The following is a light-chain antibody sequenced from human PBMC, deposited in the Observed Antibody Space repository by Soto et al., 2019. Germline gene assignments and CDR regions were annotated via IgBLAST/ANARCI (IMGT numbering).Light chain of an antibody. V-gene: IGLV1-51*01. J-gene: IGLJ3*02. CDR1: SSNIGNNY. CDR3: GTWDSSLSAGV. CDR2: DNN. Sequence: QSVLTQPPSVSAAPGQKVTISCSGSSSNIGNNYVSWYQQLPGTAPKLLIYDNNKRPSGIPDRFSGSKSGTSATLGITGLQTGDEVDYYCGTWDSSLSAGVFGGGTKVTVL.